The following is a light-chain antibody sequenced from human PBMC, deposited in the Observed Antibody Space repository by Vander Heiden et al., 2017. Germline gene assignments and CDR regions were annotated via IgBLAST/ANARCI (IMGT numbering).Light chain of an antibody. CDR1: SSDIGGYKY. J-gene: IGLJ1*01. CDR2: DVS. Sequence: QSALTLPASVSGSPGQPITITCTGTSSDIGGYKYVSWYQQHPGNAPKVIIFDVSNRPSGISNRFSGSKSGNTASLTISGLQAEDEADYYCCSYTTSSTLVFGTGTKVTVL. V-gene: IGLV2-14*03. CDR3: CSYTTSSTLV.